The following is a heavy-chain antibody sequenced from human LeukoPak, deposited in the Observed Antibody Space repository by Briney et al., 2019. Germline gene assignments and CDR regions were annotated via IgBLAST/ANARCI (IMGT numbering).Heavy chain of an antibody. CDR2: MNPDSGNT. CDR3: AVEYSSSSYFDY. Sequence: GASVKVSCKASGYTFTSYDINWVRQATGQVLEWMGWMNPDSGNTGYAQKFQGRVTMTRNTSISTAYMELSSLRSEDTAVYYCAVEYSSSSYFDYWGQGTLVTVSS. CDR1: GYTFTSYD. V-gene: IGHV1-8*01. D-gene: IGHD6-6*01. J-gene: IGHJ4*02.